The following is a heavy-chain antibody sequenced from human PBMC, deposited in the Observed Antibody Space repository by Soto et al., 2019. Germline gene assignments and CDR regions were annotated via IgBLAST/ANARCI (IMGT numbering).Heavy chain of an antibody. CDR3: ARLRRFYYYYGMDV. CDR1: GYTFTGYY. D-gene: IGHD3-16*01. CDR2: INPNSGGT. J-gene: IGHJ6*02. V-gene: IGHV1-2*04. Sequence: ASVKVSCKASGYTFTGYYMHWVRQAPGQGLEWMGWINPNSGGTNYAQKFQGWVTMTRDTSISTAYMELGRLRSDDTAVYYCARLRRFYYYYGMDVWGQGTTVTVSS.